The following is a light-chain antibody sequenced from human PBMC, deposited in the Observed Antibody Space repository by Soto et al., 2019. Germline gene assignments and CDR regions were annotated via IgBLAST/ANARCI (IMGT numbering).Light chain of an antibody. Sequence: ELVLTQSPGTLTMSPGERATLSCRASQTVGSNYFSWYQQRPGQPPRLLISGESSRATGIPDRFSGSGSATDLTLTISRLEPEDFALYYCQHYGRSPITCGQGTRLEIK. CDR2: GES. V-gene: IGKV3-20*01. CDR1: QTVGSNY. CDR3: QHYGRSPIT. J-gene: IGKJ5*01.